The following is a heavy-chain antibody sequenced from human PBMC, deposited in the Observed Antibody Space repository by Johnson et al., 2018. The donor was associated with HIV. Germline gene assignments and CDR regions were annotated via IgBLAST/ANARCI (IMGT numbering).Heavy chain of an antibody. V-gene: IGHV3-20*04. CDR2: INWNGGST. CDR1: GFTFDDYG. J-gene: IGHJ3*02. D-gene: IGHD2-8*02. CDR3: AREPGWGRTLAFDI. Sequence: VQLVESGGGVVQPGGSLRLSCAASGFTFDDYGMSWVRQAPGKGLEWVSGINWNGGSTGYADSVKGRFTISRDNAKNSLYLQMNSLRDEDTAVYYCAREPGWGRTLAFDIWGQGTMVTVSS.